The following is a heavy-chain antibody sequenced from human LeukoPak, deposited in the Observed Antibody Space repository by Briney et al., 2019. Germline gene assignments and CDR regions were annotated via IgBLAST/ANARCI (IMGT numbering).Heavy chain of an antibody. CDR2: IWYDGSNK. CDR3: ARSWRPDPFDY. CDR1: GFTFSSYG. V-gene: IGHV3-33*01. J-gene: IGHJ4*02. D-gene: IGHD3-3*01. Sequence: GLLRLSCAASGFTFSSYGMHWVRQAPGKGLEWVAVIWYDGSNKYYADSVKGRFTISRDNSKNTLYLQMNSLRAEDTAVYYCARSWRPDPFDYWGQGTLVSVSS.